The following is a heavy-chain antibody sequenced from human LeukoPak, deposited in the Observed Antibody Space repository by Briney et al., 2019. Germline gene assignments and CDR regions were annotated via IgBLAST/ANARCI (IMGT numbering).Heavy chain of an antibody. D-gene: IGHD2-21*01. CDR1: GGSISSYY. CDR2: IYYSGSP. J-gene: IGHJ3*02. Sequence: SETLSLTCSVSGGSISSYYWSWIRQPPGKGLEWIGYIYYSGSPNYNPSLKSRFTISVDTSKNQFSLKVNSVTAADTAVYYCARHVSGDFFDAFDIWGQGTMVTVSS. CDR3: ARHVSGDFFDAFDI. V-gene: IGHV4-59*01.